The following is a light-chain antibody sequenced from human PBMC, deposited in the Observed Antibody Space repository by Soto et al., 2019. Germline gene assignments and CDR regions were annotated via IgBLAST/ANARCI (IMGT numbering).Light chain of an antibody. CDR2: GAS. Sequence: EIVLTQSPGTLSLSPGERATLSCRASQSVSSIYLAWYQQKPGQAPRLLIYGASSRAAGIPDRFSGSGSGTDFTLTISRLEPEDFAVYYCQQDDSSPWTFGQGTKVEIK. CDR1: QSVSSIY. J-gene: IGKJ1*01. CDR3: QQDDSSPWT. V-gene: IGKV3-20*01.